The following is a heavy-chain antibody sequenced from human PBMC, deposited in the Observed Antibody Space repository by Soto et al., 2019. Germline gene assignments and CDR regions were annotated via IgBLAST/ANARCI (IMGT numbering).Heavy chain of an antibody. CDR3: ARDLASTTIPNY. J-gene: IGHJ4*02. V-gene: IGHV3-7*04. D-gene: IGHD4-17*01. Sequence: EVQLVESGGGLVQPGGSLRLSCAASGFTFSSYWMSWVRQAPGKGLEWVANIKQDGSEKYYVDSVKGRFTISRDNAKNSLYLQRKRLRAEDTAVYYCARDLASTTIPNYWGQGTLVTVSS. CDR2: IKQDGSEK. CDR1: GFTFSSYW.